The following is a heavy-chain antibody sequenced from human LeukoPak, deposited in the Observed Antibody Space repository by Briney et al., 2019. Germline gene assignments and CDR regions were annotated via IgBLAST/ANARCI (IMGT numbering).Heavy chain of an antibody. D-gene: IGHD2-2*01. CDR1: GFTVSSNY. V-gene: IGHV3-53*01. Sequence: GGSLRLSCAASGFTVSSNYMSWVRQAPGKGLEWVSVIYSGGSTYYADSVKGRFTISRDNSKNTLYLQMNSLRAEDTAVYYRAKNNRFRGRSTRPYYYGMDVWGQGTTVTVSS. J-gene: IGHJ6*02. CDR2: IYSGGST. CDR3: AKNNRFRGRSTRPYYYGMDV.